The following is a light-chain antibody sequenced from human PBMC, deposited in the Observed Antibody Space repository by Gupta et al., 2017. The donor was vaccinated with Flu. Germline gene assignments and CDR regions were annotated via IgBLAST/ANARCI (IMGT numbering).Light chain of an antibody. V-gene: IGKV1-39*01. CDR3: QPSYITPRT. CDR2: VAS. J-gene: IGKJ1*01. CDR1: QSISRY. Sequence: IQLGERPTSLSASVGDRVTITCRASQSISRYLNWYQQKPGKAPKLLIYVASSLQGGVPSRFCGRESGTDFTLAISSLQPEDFATYYCQPSYITPRTFGHGTRVEIK.